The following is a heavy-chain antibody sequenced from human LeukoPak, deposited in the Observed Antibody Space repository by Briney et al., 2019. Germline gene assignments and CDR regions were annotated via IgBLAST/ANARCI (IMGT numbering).Heavy chain of an antibody. CDR3: AKDLKTGGGYYDSSGYFDY. CDR2: ISGSGGST. D-gene: IGHD3-22*01. J-gene: IGHJ4*02. Sequence: PGGSLRLSCAASGFTFSSYAMSWVRQAPGKGLEWVSAISGSGGSTYYADSVKGRFTISRDNSKNTLYLQMNSLRAEDTAVYYCAKDLKTGGGYYDSSGYFDYWGQGTLVTVSS. CDR1: GFTFSSYA. V-gene: IGHV3-23*01.